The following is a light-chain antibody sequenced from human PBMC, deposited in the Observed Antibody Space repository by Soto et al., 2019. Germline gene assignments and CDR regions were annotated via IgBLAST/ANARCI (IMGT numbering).Light chain of an antibody. V-gene: IGKV3-15*01. J-gene: IGKJ2*01. CDR3: QQYNNWPIMYT. CDR2: GAS. CDR1: QSVSSN. Sequence: EIVMTQSPATLSVSPGERATLSCRASQSVSSNLAWYQQKPGQAPRLLIYGASTRATGIPARCSGSGSGTEFTLTISSLQSEDFAVYYCQQYNNWPIMYTFGQGTKLEIK.